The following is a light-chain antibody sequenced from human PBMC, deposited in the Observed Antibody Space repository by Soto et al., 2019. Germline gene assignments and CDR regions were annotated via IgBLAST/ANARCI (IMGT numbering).Light chain of an antibody. CDR1: QSISGS. J-gene: IGKJ1*01. CDR2: AVS. Sequence: DIQMTQSPSTLSASVGDRVTITCRASQSISGSLAWYQQKPGKAPKLLIYAVSSLKSGVQSRFSGSESGTDYPLTIINLQHDAFTCYYCQTYQGHWTFGQGTRVEIK. V-gene: IGKV1-5*03. CDR3: QTYQGHWT.